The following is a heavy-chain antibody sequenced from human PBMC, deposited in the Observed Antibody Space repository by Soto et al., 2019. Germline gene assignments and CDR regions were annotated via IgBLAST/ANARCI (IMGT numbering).Heavy chain of an antibody. J-gene: IGHJ5*02. CDR1: GDYIRSGGYY. D-gene: IGHD6-13*01. CDR2: IYYTGST. V-gene: IGHV4-31*03. CDR3: ARDRRAAHGTRGSIDP. Sequence: SETLSLTCNVSGDYIRSGGYYWSWIRQRPGKDLEWIGYIYYTGSTYYNRSLRSRLSMSVDTSENQFSLKLTSVTAADTAVYYCARDRRAAHGTRGSIDPWGQGIMVTVSS.